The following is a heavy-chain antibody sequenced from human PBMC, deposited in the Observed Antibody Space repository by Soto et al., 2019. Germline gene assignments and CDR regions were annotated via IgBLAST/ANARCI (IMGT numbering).Heavy chain of an antibody. J-gene: IGHJ6*02. Sequence: QVQLVQSGAEVKKPGASVKVSCKASGYTFTSYDINWVRQATGQGLEWMGWMNPNSGNTGYAQKFQGRVTMNRNTSRSTAYMELSSLRSEDTAVYYWARRGYSSSWYYYYYYGMDVWGQGTTVTVSS. D-gene: IGHD6-13*01. CDR3: ARRGYSSSWYYYYYYGMDV. CDR2: MNPNSGNT. V-gene: IGHV1-8*01. CDR1: GYTFTSYD.